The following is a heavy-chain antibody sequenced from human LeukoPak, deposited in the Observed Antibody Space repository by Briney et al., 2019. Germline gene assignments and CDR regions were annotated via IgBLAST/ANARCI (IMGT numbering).Heavy chain of an antibody. D-gene: IGHD2-2*01. V-gene: IGHV1-18*01. CDR1: GYTFTSYG. CDR3: ARDLYCSSTSCPLGWWFDP. CDR2: IIAYNGNT. Sequence: ASVKVSCKASGYTFTSYGVSWVRQAPGQGLEWMGWIIAYNGNTNYAQKLQGRVTMTTDTSTSTAYMELRSLRSDDTAVYYCARDLYCSSTSCPLGWWFDPWGQGTLVTVSS. J-gene: IGHJ5*02.